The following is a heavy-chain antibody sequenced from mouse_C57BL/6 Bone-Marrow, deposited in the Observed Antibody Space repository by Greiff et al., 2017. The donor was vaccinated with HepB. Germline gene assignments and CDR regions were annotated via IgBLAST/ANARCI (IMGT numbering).Heavy chain of an antibody. D-gene: IGHD3-3*01. Sequence: QVQLQQSGAELARPGASVKLSCKASGYTFTSYGISWVKQRTGQGLEWIGEIYPRSGNTYYNEKFKGKATLTADKSSSTAYMELRSLTSEDSAVYFCVRGTGGFAFWGQGALVTVSA. CDR1: GYTFTSYG. CDR3: VRGTGGFAF. CDR2: IYPRSGNT. V-gene: IGHV1-81*01. J-gene: IGHJ3*01.